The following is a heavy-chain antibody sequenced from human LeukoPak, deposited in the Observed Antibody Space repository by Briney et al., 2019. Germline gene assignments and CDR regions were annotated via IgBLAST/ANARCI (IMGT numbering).Heavy chain of an antibody. CDR2: FNPNTGAT. D-gene: IGHD5-18*01. CDR3: ARDRGGYSYTYYFDY. J-gene: IGHJ4*02. Sequence: GASVKVSCKASGYTFTGYYMHWVRQAPGQGLEWMGWFNPNTGATNYPQKFQGRVTMTRDRSISTAYMELSRLISDDTAVYYCARDRGGYSYTYYFDYWGQGTLVTVSS. V-gene: IGHV1-2*02. CDR1: GYTFTGYY.